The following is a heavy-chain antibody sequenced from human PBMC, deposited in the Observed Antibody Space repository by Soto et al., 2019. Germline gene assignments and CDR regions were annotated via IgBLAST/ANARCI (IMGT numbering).Heavy chain of an antibody. D-gene: IGHD6-13*01. CDR3: AKDRGIIAAALDY. Sequence: GGSLRLSCAASGFTFSSYAMSWVRQAPGKGLEWISAISDSGAGTYYADSVKGRFAISRDNSKKTLYLQMNSLRPEDTAIYYCAKDRGIIAAALDYWGQGTLVTVSS. CDR1: GFTFSSYA. CDR2: ISDSGAGT. J-gene: IGHJ4*02. V-gene: IGHV3-23*01.